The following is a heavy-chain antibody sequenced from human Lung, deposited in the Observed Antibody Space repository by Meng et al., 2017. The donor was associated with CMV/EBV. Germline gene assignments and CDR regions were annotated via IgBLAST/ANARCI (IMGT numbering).Heavy chain of an antibody. Sequence: GESLKISCKGSGYSFTNYWIVWVRQMPGKGLEWMGNIYPGDSDTRYSPSFQGQVTISADKSISTAFLQWSGLKASDTAIYYWARQGDCTSTNCHGGLAYWGQGTLVTVSS. CDR1: GYSFTNYW. J-gene: IGHJ4*02. V-gene: IGHV5-51*01. CDR2: IYPGDSDT. D-gene: IGHD2-2*01. CDR3: ARQGDCTSTNCHGGLAY.